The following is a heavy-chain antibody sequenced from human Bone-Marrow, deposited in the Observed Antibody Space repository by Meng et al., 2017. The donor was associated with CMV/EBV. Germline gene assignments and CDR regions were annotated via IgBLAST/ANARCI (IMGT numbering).Heavy chain of an antibody. CDR1: GGSFSGYY. V-gene: IGHV3-23*01. CDR3: AKGDTMVRGVIWALLDY. D-gene: IGHD3-10*01. J-gene: IGHJ4*02. Sequence: ETLSLTCAVYGGSFSGYYWSWIRQPPGKGLEWVSAISGSGGSTYYADSVKGRFTISRDNSKNTLYLQMNSLRAEDTAVYYCAKGDTMVRGVIWALLDYWGQGTLVTVSS. CDR2: ISGSGGST.